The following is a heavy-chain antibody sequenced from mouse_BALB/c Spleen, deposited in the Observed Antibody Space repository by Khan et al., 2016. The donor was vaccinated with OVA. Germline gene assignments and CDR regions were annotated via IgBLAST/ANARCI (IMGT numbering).Heavy chain of an antibody. CDR1: GYSITSNYA. V-gene: IGHV3-2*02. CDR2: ISYSGST. Sequence: EVQLQESGPGLVKPSQSLSLTCTVTGYSITSNYAWNWNRQLPGNKLEWRGYISYSGSTSYNPSLKGRISITRDTSKNQSFLQLNSVTTEDAATYSCASGNYDGYAIDYWGQGTSVTVSS. J-gene: IGHJ4*01. CDR3: ASGNYDGYAIDY. D-gene: IGHD2-4*01.